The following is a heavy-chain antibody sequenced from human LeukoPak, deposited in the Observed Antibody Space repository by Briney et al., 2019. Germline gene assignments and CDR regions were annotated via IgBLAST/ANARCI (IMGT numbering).Heavy chain of an antibody. CDR2: IYYSGST. D-gene: IGHD6-19*01. J-gene: IGHJ4*02. CDR3: ARDLSSGWYFDY. CDR1: GGSISSSYW. Sequence: PSGTLSLTCAVSGGSISSSYWWSWVRQPPGKGLEWIGSIYYSGSTYYNPSLKSRVTISVDTSKNQFSLKLSSVTAADTAVYYCARDLSSGWYFDYWGQGTLVTVSS. V-gene: IGHV4-4*02.